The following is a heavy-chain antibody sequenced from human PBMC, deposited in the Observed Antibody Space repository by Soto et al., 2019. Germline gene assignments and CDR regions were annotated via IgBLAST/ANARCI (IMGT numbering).Heavy chain of an antibody. CDR3: GRHVCSSTRCSPYLVY. Sequence: PSETLSLTCTVSGGSISGYYWSWVRQPPGKGLEWIGYIYYSGSTNYNPSLKSRVTISVDTSKNQFSLKLSSLTAADTAVYYCGRHVCSSTRCSPYLVYWRRGTLVTVSS. J-gene: IGHJ4*02. CDR2: IYYSGST. V-gene: IGHV4-59*08. D-gene: IGHD2-2*01. CDR1: GGSISGYY.